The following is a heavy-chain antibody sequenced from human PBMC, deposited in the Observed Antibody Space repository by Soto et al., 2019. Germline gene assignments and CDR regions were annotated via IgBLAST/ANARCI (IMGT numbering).Heavy chain of an antibody. J-gene: IGHJ4*02. CDR3: AADWRTILHPITQI. D-gene: IGHD3-3*01. CDR2: INLSSGNT. Sequence: ASVKVSCKASGYSFTGYSMHWVRQAPGQRLEWIGWINLSSGNTNYAQKFQGGVTMTRDMSTSTAYMELSSLRSEDTAVYYCAADWRTILHPITQIWGQGTLVTVSS. CDR1: GYSFTGYS. V-gene: IGHV1-58*02.